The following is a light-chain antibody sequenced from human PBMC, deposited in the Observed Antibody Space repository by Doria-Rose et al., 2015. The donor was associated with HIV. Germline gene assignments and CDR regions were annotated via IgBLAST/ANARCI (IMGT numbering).Light chain of an antibody. J-gene: IGKJ1*01. CDR3: HQYGTSWT. CDR2: DGS. CDR1: PSLSSTY. Sequence: EIVLTQSPGTLSLSPGERATLSCRASPSLSSTYLVWYQQQPGQAPSLLIYDGSTRATGIPDRFSASGSGTDFTLTINRLEPEDFALYYCHQYGTSWTFGQGTKVEI. V-gene: IGKV3-20*01.